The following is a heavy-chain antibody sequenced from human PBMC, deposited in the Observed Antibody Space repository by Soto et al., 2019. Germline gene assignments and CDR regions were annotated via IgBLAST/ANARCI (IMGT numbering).Heavy chain of an antibody. CDR1: GFSLSTSGVG. CDR2: IYWDDSK. D-gene: IGHD3-9*01. Sequence: QITLKESGPTLVRPTQTLTLTCAFSGFSLSTSGVGVGWLRHPPGQALEGLAVIYWDDSKHYSPSLRIRLTITKDTSKNQVVLTMTNMDPMDTGTYYCAHKGPEDWPLDYWGQGTLVTVSS. V-gene: IGHV2-5*02. CDR3: AHKGPEDWPLDY. J-gene: IGHJ4*02.